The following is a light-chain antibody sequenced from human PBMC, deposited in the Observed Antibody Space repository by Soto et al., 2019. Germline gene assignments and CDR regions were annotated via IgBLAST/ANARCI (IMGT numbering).Light chain of an antibody. CDR2: AAS. J-gene: IGKJ1*01. V-gene: IGKV1-27*01. CDR3: QHYNSYSEA. CDR1: QGISNY. Sequence: EIQMAQSPASLSASVGDRVTITCRASQGISNYLAWYQQKPGKVPKLLIYAASTLQSGVPSRFSGSGSGTEFTLTISSLQPDDFATYYCQHYNSYSEAFGQGTKVDIK.